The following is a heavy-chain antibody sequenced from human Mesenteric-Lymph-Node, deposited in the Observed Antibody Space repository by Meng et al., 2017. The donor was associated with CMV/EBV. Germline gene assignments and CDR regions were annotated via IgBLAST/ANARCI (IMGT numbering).Heavy chain of an antibody. D-gene: IGHD3-3*01. Sequence: SVKVSCKASGGTFSSYAISWVRQAPGQGLEWMGGIIPILGIANYAQKFQGRVTITADKSTSTAYMELSSLRSEDTAVYYCARGRAYYDFWSGYSDYYGMDVWGQGTTVTVSS. CDR2: IIPILGIA. CDR3: ARGRAYYDFWSGYSDYYGMDV. V-gene: IGHV1-69*10. J-gene: IGHJ6*02. CDR1: GGTFSSYA.